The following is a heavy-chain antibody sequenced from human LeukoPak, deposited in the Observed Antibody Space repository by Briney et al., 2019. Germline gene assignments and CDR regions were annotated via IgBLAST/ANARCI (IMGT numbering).Heavy chain of an antibody. CDR3: AKDRKGFLVATVLFDY. CDR2: ISGSGGST. CDR1: DFLFSNYA. D-gene: IGHD3-3*01. J-gene: IGHJ4*02. Sequence: GGSLRLSCVGSDFLFSNYAMSWVRQAPGKGLEWVSAISGSGGSTYYADSVKGRFTISRDNSKNTLYLQMNSLRAEDTAVYYCAKDRKGFLVATVLFDYWGQGTLVTVSS. V-gene: IGHV3-23*01.